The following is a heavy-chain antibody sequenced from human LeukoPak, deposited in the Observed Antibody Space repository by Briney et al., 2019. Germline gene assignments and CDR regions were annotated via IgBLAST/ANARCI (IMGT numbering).Heavy chain of an antibody. CDR2: INHSGST. CDR3: ASGYYYDSSGYTQRRGVFDY. J-gene: IGHJ4*02. D-gene: IGHD3-22*01. CDR1: GGSFSGYY. V-gene: IGHV4-34*01. Sequence: SSETLSLTCAVYGGSFSGYYWSWIRQPPGKGLEWIGEINHSGSTNYNPSLKSRVTISVDTSKNQFSLKLSSVTAADTAVYYCASGYYYDSSGYTQRRGVFDYWGQGTLVTVSS.